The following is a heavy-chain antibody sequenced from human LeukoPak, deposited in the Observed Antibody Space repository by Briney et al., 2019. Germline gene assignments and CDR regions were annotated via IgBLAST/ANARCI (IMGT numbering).Heavy chain of an antibody. CDR2: IIAYNCYT. V-gene: IGHV1-18*01. CDR1: GYTFTSYA. J-gene: IGHJ4*02. D-gene: IGHD1-26*01. CDR3: ARVGGNYEGLIDY. Sequence: ASXXVSCKASGYTFTSYAIGWVRQAPGQGLEWMGWIIAYNCYTNYPQTLQGRVTMTTDTSTSTAYMELRSLRSDDTAMYYCARVGGNYEGLIDYWGQGTLVTVSS.